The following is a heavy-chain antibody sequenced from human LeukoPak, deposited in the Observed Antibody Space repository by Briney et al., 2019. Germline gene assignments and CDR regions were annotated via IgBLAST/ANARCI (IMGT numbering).Heavy chain of an antibody. CDR1: GGSISSYY. CDR2: IYYSGST. J-gene: IGHJ4*02. V-gene: IGHV4-59*01. D-gene: IGHD6-19*01. CDR3: ARGRRGSWLSDY. Sequence: SETLSLTCTVSGGSISSYYWSWIRQPPGKGLGWIGYIYYSGSTNYNPSLKSRVTISVDTSKNRFSLKLSSVTAADTAVYYCARGRRGSWLSDYWGQGTLVTVSS.